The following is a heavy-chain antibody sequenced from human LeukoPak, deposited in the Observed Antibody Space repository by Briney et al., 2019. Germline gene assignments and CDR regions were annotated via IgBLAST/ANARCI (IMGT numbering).Heavy chain of an antibody. D-gene: IGHD3-22*01. CDR1: GGTFSSYA. V-gene: IGHV1-69*13. Sequence: SVKVSCKASGGTFSSYAISWVRQAPGQGLEWMGGIIPIFGTANYAQKFQGRVTITADESTSTAYMELSSLRSEDTAVYYCARNHPRGYYYDSSGYLDYWGQGTLVTVPS. CDR3: ARNHPRGYYYDSSGYLDY. J-gene: IGHJ4*02. CDR2: IIPIFGTA.